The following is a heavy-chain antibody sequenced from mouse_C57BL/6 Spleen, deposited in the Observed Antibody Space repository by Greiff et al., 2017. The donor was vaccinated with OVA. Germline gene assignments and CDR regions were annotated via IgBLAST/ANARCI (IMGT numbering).Heavy chain of an antibody. J-gene: IGHJ2*01. V-gene: IGHV1-80*01. CDR3: ARWTSYYFDY. CDR1: GYAFSSYW. Sequence: QVQLQQSGAELVKPGASVKISCKASGYAFSSYWMNWVKQRPGTGLEWIGQIYTGDGDTNYHGKFKGKATLTADKSSSTAYMQLSSLTSEDSAVYFCARWTSYYFDYWGQGTTLTVSS. CDR2: IYTGDGDT.